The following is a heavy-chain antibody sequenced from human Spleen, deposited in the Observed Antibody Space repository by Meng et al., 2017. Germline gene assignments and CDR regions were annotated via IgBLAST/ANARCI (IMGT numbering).Heavy chain of an antibody. Sequence: GGSLRLSCAASGFTFSSYSMNWVRQAPGKGLEWVSGISGSGGTTHYADSVKGRFTISRDNSKSTLFLQMNSLRAEDTAVYYCARTDRYCSGGSCYGSYLDYWGQGTLVTVSS. V-gene: IGHV3-23*01. CDR2: ISGSGGTT. J-gene: IGHJ4*02. CDR3: ARTDRYCSGGSCYGSYLDY. CDR1: GFTFSSYS. D-gene: IGHD2-15*01.